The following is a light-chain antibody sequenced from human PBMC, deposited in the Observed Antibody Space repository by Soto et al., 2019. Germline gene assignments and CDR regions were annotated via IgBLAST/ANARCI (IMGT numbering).Light chain of an antibody. CDR2: AAS. V-gene: IGKV1-27*01. Sequence: DIQMTQSPSSLSASVGDRVTITCRASQGIGNYLAWYQQKPGKVPKNLIYAASTLQSGVPSRFSGSGSGTDFTLTISSLQPEDVATYYCQKYYTDPETFGQGTKVEIK. CDR1: QGIGNY. J-gene: IGKJ1*01. CDR3: QKYYTDPET.